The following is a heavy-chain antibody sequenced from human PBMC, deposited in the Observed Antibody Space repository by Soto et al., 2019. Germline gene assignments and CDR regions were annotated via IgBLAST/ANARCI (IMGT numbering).Heavy chain of an antibody. D-gene: IGHD5-12*01. CDR2: INHSGST. Sequence: PSDTLCLSRAVYDASFRGYYLSWIRAPPGSGLEWIGEINHSGSTNYNPSLKSRVTISVDTSKNQFSLKLSSVTAADTAVYYCASRRRVAHGMDVWGQGTTVTVSS. CDR1: DASFRGYY. CDR3: ASRRRVAHGMDV. J-gene: IGHJ6*02. V-gene: IGHV4-34*01.